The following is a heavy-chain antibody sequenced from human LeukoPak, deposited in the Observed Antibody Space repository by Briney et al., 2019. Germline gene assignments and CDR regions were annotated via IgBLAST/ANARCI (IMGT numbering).Heavy chain of an antibody. V-gene: IGHV4-61*01. CDR3: VRGHGGY. CDR1: GGSVSSSIYH. J-gene: IGHJ4*02. CDR2: TYNGGST. Sequence: SETLSLTCTVSGGSVSSSIYHWYWIRQPPGKGLEWIGFTYNGGSTYYNPSLKSRVTISVDMAKNQFSLKVMSVTAADTAVYYCVRGHGGYWGQGTLVTVSS.